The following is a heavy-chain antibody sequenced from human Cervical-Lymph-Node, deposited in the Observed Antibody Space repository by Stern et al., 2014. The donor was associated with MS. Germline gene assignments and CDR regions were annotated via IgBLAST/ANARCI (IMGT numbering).Heavy chain of an antibody. CDR1: GGSISSYY. D-gene: IGHD6-19*01. J-gene: IGHJ5*02. V-gene: IGHV4-59*01. CDR2: LYYSGST. Sequence: QVQLQESGPGLVKPSETLSLTCTVSGGSISSYYWSWIRQPPGKGLEWIGYLYYSGSTNYNPSLKSRVTISVDTSKNQFSLKLSSVTAADTAVYYCARDGGSSGGFDPWGQGTLVTVSS. CDR3: ARDGGSSGGFDP.